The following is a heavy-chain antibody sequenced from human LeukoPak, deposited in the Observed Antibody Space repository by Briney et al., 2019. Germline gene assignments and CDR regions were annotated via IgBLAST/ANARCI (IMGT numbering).Heavy chain of an antibody. CDR1: RFTFSSYG. J-gene: IGHJ6*03. V-gene: IGHV3-30*02. CDR3: AKDGVAGPYYMDV. Sequence: QAGGSLRLSCAASRFTFSSYGMHWVRQAPGKGLEWVAFIRYDGSNKYYADSVKGRFTISRDNSKNTLYLQMNSLRAEDTAVYYCAKDGVAGPYYMDVWGKGTTVTISS. D-gene: IGHD6-19*01. CDR2: IRYDGSNK.